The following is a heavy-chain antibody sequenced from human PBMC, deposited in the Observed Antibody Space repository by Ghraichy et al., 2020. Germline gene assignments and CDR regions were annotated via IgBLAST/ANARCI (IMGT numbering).Heavy chain of an antibody. CDR3: AREGAAQGYNGFDP. CDR2: INPNSGGT. V-gene: IGHV1-2*02. CDR1: GYTFTGYS. J-gene: IGHJ5*02. D-gene: IGHD6-13*01. Sequence: ASVKVSCKASGYTFTGYSMHWVRQAPGQGLEWMGWINPNSGGTNSAQKFQGRVTMTRDTSISTAYMELSRLKSDDTAVYYCAREGAAQGYNGFDPWGQGTLVTVSS.